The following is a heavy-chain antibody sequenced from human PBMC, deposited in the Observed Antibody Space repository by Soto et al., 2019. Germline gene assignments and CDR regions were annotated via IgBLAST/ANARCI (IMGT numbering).Heavy chain of an antibody. CDR1: GGSFSSYY. CDR2: INHSGST. D-gene: IGHD2-15*01. CDR3: ARFKSRIVVVVAATPGAFDI. J-gene: IGHJ3*02. Sequence: PXGILSLTCAVYGGSFSSYYWSWIRQAPGKGLEWIGEINHSGSTNYNPSLKSRVTISVDTSKNQFSLKLSSVTAADTAVYYCARFKSRIVVVVAATPGAFDIWGQGTMVTVSS. V-gene: IGHV4-34*01.